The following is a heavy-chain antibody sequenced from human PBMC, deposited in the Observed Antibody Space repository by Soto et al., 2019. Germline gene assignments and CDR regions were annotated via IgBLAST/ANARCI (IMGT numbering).Heavy chain of an antibody. J-gene: IGHJ2*01. CDR1: GGSISGGVGGLYY. Sequence: QLQLRESGPGLVKPSETLSLTCTVSGGSISGGVGGLYYWSWIRQPPGKGLEWVGDIYDSGSTYYNPPLTSRVTISVDTSKNQFSLMLSSVTAADTAVYYCSREVIPLTTDWYFDLWGRGTLVTVSS. V-gene: IGHV4-30-4*01. CDR2: IYDSGST. CDR3: SREVIPLTTDWYFDL. D-gene: IGHD4-17*01.